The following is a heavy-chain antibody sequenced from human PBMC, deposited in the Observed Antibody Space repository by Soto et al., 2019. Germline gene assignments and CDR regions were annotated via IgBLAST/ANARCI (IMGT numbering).Heavy chain of an antibody. V-gene: IGHV4-59*01. Sequence: PSETLSLTCTVSGGSISSYYWSWIRQPPGKGLEWIGYIYYSGSTNYNPSLKSRVTISVDTSKSQFSLKLSSVTAADTAVYYCAREATTVVFDYWGQGTLVTVSS. CDR2: IYYSGST. CDR1: GGSISSYY. J-gene: IGHJ4*02. D-gene: IGHD4-17*01. CDR3: AREATTVVFDY.